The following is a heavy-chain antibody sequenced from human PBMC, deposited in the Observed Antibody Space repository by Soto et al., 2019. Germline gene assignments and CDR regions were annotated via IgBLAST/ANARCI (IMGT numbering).Heavy chain of an antibody. CDR1: GFTFGSYS. D-gene: IGHD3-22*01. Sequence: EVQLVESGGGLVKPGGSLRLSCVASGFTFGSYSMAWVRQAPGKGPEWVSYIKSSSNDIYYADAVTGRFTISRDNAKNPLHLQMNSLRDDDTAVYYWARVYDYDRSAIFGYWGQGTLVTVSS. J-gene: IGHJ4*02. CDR3: ARVYDYDRSAIFGY. V-gene: IGHV3-48*02. CDR2: IKSSSNDI.